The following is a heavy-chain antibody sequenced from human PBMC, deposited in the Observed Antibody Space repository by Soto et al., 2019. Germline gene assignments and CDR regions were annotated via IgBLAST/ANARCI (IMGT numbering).Heavy chain of an antibody. J-gene: IGHJ5*02. V-gene: IGHV1-69*18. CDR3: ARDTSGYDSYWFDP. CDR1: GGTFSSFP. CDR2: ITPIFNSA. D-gene: IGHD3-22*01. Sequence: QAQLVQSGAEVKRPGSSVKVSCEAFGGTFSSFPISWMRQAPGQGLEWMGTITPIFNSAAYLDKFQGRLTITADGPTNTVYMELSSLRADDTAIYYCARDTSGYDSYWFDPWGQGTQVTVSS.